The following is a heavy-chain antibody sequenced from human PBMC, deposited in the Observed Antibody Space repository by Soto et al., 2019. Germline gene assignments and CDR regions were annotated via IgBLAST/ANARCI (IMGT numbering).Heavy chain of an antibody. J-gene: IGHJ4*02. Sequence: ASVKVSCKASGYTFTSYDINWVRQATGQGLEWMGIINPNSGSTSYAQKFQGRVTMTRNTSTSTVYMELSSLRSEDTAVYYCARVLPDYYDSSGSFDYWGQGTLVTVSS. CDR1: GYTFTSYD. CDR3: ARVLPDYYDSSGSFDY. CDR2: INPNSGST. V-gene: IGHV1-8*01. D-gene: IGHD3-22*01.